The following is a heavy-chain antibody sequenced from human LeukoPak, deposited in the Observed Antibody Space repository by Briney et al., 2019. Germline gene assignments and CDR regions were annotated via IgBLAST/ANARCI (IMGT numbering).Heavy chain of an antibody. CDR3: ARGRLSTVVSPLWD. V-gene: IGHV1-46*01. J-gene: IGHJ4*02. CDR2: INPSGGST. D-gene: IGHD4-23*01. Sequence: GESLRISCKGSGYSFTSYWISWVRQAPGQGLEWMGIINPSGGSTSYAQKFQSRVTMTRDTSTSTVYMELSSLRSEDTAVYYCARGRLSTVVSPLWDWGQGTLVTVSS. CDR1: GYSFTSYW.